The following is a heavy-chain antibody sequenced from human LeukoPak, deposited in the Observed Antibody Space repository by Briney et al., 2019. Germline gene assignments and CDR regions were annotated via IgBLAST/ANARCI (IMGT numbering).Heavy chain of an antibody. D-gene: IGHD6-6*01. Sequence: QPSETLSLTCTVSGGSISSYCWSWIRQPPGKGLEWIGYIYYSGSTNYNPSLKSRVTISVDTSKNQFSLKLSSVTAADTAVYYCARDRQLADAFDIWGQGTMVTVSS. CDR3: ARDRQLADAFDI. J-gene: IGHJ3*02. V-gene: IGHV4-59*01. CDR1: GGSISSYC. CDR2: IYYSGST.